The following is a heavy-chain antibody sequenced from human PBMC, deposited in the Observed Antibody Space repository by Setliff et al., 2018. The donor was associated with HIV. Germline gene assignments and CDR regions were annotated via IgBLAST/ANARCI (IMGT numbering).Heavy chain of an antibody. J-gene: IGHJ3*02. V-gene: IGHV1-46*01. CDR2: INPSGGST. CDR1: GYTFTSYY. D-gene: IGHD3-22*01. CDR3: ATGSFSRDSSGYDAFDI. Sequence: ASVKVSCKASGYTFTSYYMHWVRQAPGQGPEWMGIINPSGGSTSYAQKFQGRVTMTEDTSTDTAYMELSSLRSEDTAVYYCATGSFSRDSSGYDAFDIWGQGTMVTVSS.